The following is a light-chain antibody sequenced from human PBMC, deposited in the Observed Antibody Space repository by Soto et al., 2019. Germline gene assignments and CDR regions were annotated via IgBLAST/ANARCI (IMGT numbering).Light chain of an antibody. Sequence: IQLTQSPSSLSASVGDRVTITCRASQDVSRFLAWYQQREGESPTLLIYRTSTLQSGVPSRFSGIGSGTEFTLTISSLQPEDFATYYCQQLNSSPFPFGPGTKVDI. CDR3: QQLNSSPFP. V-gene: IGKV1-9*01. CDR1: QDVSRF. J-gene: IGKJ3*01. CDR2: RTS.